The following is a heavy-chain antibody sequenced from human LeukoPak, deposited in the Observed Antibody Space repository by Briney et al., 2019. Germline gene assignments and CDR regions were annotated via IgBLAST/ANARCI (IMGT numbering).Heavy chain of an antibody. CDR3: ARDYGGHGEYFDF. Sequence: PGGSLRLSCVASGFTFSNYNINWVRKAPGKGLEWVSYISSSGSSIYFADSVKGRFTISRDNAKNSLFLQMNSLRDEDTAVYYCARDYGGHGEYFDFWGQGTLVTVSS. CDR1: GFTFSNYN. D-gene: IGHD4-23*01. V-gene: IGHV3-48*02. CDR2: ISSSGSSI. J-gene: IGHJ4*02.